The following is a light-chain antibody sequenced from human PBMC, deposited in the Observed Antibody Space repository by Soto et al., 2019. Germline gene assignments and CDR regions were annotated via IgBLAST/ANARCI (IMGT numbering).Light chain of an antibody. CDR3: QQAYGAPPT. J-gene: IGKJ1*01. CDR1: QSITTY. Sequence: IRMTQSPSSFSASTGDRVTITCRASQSITTYLNWYQQTLGEAPKLLIYAASRLQIGVPSRFSGSGSGTDFTLTISSLQPEDFATYYCQQAYGAPPTFGQGTKVDIK. V-gene: IGKV1-39*01. CDR2: AAS.